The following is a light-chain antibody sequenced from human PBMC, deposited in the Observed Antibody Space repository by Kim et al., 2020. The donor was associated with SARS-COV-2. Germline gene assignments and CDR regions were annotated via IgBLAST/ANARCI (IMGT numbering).Light chain of an antibody. CDR3: SAWDISLGAWV. CDR2: RND. Sequence: PTATLTCTGNSNNVANQGAAWLQQHQGHPPKLLFYRNDNRPSGISERFSASRSGNTASLTITGLQPEDEADYYCSAWDISLGAWVFGGGTKLTVL. V-gene: IGLV10-54*04. J-gene: IGLJ2*01. CDR1: SNNVANQG.